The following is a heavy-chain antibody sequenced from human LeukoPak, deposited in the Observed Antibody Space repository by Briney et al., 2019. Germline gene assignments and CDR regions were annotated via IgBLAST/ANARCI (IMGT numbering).Heavy chain of an antibody. V-gene: IGHV3-73*01. CDR2: IRSKANSYAT. CDR1: GFTFSGSA. Sequence: PGGSLRLSCAASGFTFSGSAMHWVRQASGKGLEWVGRIRSKANSYATAYAASVKGRFTISRDDAKNTAYLQMNSLKTEDTAVYYCTRYGTYYMDVWGKGTTVTISS. D-gene: IGHD1-1*01. CDR3: TRYGTYYMDV. J-gene: IGHJ6*03.